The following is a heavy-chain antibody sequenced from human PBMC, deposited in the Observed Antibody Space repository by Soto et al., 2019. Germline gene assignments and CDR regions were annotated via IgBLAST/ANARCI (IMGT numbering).Heavy chain of an antibody. V-gene: IGHV4-59*01. CDR1: CGSMMAYY. Sequence: SETLDLTCTISCGSMMAYYCNCMRQPPGKGLQWIGYTYYSGSTTYNPSLKSRVTISVDSSKNQFSLKLDSVTPVDTAVYYCARVRGTAGKRYFDYWGPGTLVTVS. CDR2: TYYSGST. CDR3: ARVRGTAGKRYFDY. D-gene: IGHD6-13*01. J-gene: IGHJ4*02.